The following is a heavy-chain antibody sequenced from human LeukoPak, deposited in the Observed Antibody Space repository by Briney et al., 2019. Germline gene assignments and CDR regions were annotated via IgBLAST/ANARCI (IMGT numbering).Heavy chain of an antibody. J-gene: IGHJ5*02. Sequence: PGASLRLSCAASGFTFSNYAMSWVRQAPGKGLECVSGISDRGDRTYFADSVKGRFTISRDNSKSTLYLQMNSLRAEDTAIYYCAKLGHCSSVSCYMNWFDPWGQGTLVTVSS. V-gene: IGHV3-23*01. D-gene: IGHD2-2*01. CDR3: AKLGHCSSVSCYMNWFDP. CDR2: ISDRGDRT. CDR1: GFTFSNYA.